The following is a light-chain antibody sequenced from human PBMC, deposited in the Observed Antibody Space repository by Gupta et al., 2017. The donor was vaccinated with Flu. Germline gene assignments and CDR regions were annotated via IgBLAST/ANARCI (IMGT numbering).Light chain of an antibody. CDR1: SAHVYDA. CDR3: QTWGTDFRV. CDR2: INHDGSR. Sequence: QVVLTQAPSASGSLGGSVKLTCTLSSAHVYDAIAWYQQHPQKSPRFLMKINHDGSRQMGDGIPGRFSGSTSGADRYLTIFGLQSDDEADYYCQTWGTDFRVFGGGTKLTVL. J-gene: IGLJ3*02. V-gene: IGLV4-69*01.